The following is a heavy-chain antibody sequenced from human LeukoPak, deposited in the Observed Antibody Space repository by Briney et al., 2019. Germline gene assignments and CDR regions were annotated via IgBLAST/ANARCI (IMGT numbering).Heavy chain of an antibody. CDR3: ARERGSGSYHPFDP. CDR1: GFSFSRYW. J-gene: IGHJ5*02. D-gene: IGHD3-10*01. Sequence: GGSLRLSCAASGFSFSRYWMNWVRQAPGKGLEWVANIKEDGRETYYVDSVKGRFTISRDNAKNSLYLQMNSLRADDTAVYYCARERGSGSYHPFDPWGQGTLATVSS. V-gene: IGHV3-7*01. CDR2: IKEDGRET.